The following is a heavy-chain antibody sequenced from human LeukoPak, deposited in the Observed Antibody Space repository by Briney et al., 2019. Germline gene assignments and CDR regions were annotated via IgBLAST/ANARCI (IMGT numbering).Heavy chain of an antibody. V-gene: IGHV4-59*01. CDR2: IYYSGST. CDR3: ARGLMMAVAGRGEFHY. J-gene: IGHJ4*02. D-gene: IGHD6-13*01. Sequence: TSETLSLTCTVSGGSISSYYWSWIRQPPGKGLEWIGYIYYSGSTNYNPSLKSRVTISVDTSKNQFSLKLSSVTAADTAVYYCARGLMMAVAGRGEFHYWGQGTLVAVSS. CDR1: GGSISSYY.